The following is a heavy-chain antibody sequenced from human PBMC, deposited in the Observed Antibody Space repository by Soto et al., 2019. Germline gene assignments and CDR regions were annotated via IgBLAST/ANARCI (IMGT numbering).Heavy chain of an antibody. J-gene: IGHJ4*02. Sequence: GGSLRLSCAASGFTFSSYGMHWVRQAPGKGLEWVAVISYDGSNKYYADSVKGRFTISRDNSKNTLYLQMNSLRAEDTAVYYCAKGLIAAAGIFDYWGQGTLVTVSS. V-gene: IGHV3-30*18. CDR3: AKGLIAAAGIFDY. D-gene: IGHD6-13*01. CDR2: ISYDGSNK. CDR1: GFTFSSYG.